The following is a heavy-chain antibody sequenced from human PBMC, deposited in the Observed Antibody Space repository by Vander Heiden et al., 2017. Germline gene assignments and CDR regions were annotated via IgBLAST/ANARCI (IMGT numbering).Heavy chain of an antibody. CDR2: TYYRSKWYR. V-gene: IGHV6-1*01. CDR3: ARDPPEALSALDI. CDR1: GDSVSSNGAA. J-gene: IGHJ3*02. D-gene: IGHD6-6*01. Sequence: QVQLQQSGPGLVKPSQTLSLTSDISGDSVSSNGAAWNWIRQSPSRGLEWLGRTYYRSKWYRDYAISVKSRITINPDTSKNQFSLELNSVTPDDTAVYYCARDPPEALSALDIWGQGTTVTVSS.